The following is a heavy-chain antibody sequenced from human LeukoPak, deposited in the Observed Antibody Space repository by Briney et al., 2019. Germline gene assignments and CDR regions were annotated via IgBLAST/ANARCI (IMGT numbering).Heavy chain of an antibody. CDR1: GSTFTSYG. CDR2: ISAYNGNT. J-gene: IGHJ1*01. V-gene: IGHV1-18*01. CDR3: ARDTGIPQDGFQH. D-gene: IGHD3-10*01. Sequence: ASVKVSCKASGSTFTSYGISWVRQAPGQGLGWMGWISAYNGNTNYAQKLQVRVTMTTYTYTSTAYMELRSLRSDDTAVYYCARDTGIPQDGFQHWGQGTLVTVSS.